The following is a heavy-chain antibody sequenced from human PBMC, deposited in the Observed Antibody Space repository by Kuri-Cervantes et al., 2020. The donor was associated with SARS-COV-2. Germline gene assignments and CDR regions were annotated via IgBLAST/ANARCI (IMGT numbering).Heavy chain of an antibody. V-gene: IGHV4-39*02. D-gene: IGHD6-25*01. CDR1: GGSISSSGYY. J-gene: IGHJ4*02. Sequence: SETLSLTCTVSGGSISSSGYYWGWIRQPPGKGLEWIGNIYDSGSTYYNPSLKSRVTISVDTSKNQFSVKLSSVTAADTAVYYCASESSVQRFFDYWGQGTLVTVSS. CDR2: IYDSGST. CDR3: ASESSVQRFFDY.